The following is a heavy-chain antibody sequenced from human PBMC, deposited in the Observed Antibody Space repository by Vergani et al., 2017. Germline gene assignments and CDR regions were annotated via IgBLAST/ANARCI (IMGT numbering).Heavy chain of an antibody. Sequence: EVQLLESGGGLVQPGGSLRLTCAASEFTFSNYAMSWVRQAPGKGLEWVSAISGSGGSTYYADSVKGRFTISRDNSKNTLYLQMNSLRAEDTAVYYCAKDLFPTTVTSDAFDIWGQGTMVTVSS. CDR2: ISGSGGST. V-gene: IGHV3-23*01. D-gene: IGHD4-17*01. CDR3: AKDLFPTTVTSDAFDI. CDR1: EFTFSNYA. J-gene: IGHJ3*02.